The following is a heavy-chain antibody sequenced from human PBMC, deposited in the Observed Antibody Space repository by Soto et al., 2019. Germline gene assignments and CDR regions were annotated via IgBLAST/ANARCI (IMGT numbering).Heavy chain of an antibody. V-gene: IGHV3-30*18. Sequence: QVQLVESGGGVVQPGRSLRLSCATSGFTFRFYDMHWVRQAPGKGLEWVAIISRDGNNKDYGDSVKGRFTISRDNSKNTLDLQMNSLRGEDTAVYYCAKDAYTPMMTTAHDSGGLDHWGRGTLVTVSS. CDR1: GFTFRFYD. CDR2: ISRDGNNK. CDR3: AKDAYTPMMTTAHDSGGLDH. D-gene: IGHD4-4*01. J-gene: IGHJ4*02.